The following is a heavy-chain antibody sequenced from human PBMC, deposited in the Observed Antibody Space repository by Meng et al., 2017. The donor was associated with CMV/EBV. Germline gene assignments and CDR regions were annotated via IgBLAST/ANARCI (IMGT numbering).Heavy chain of an antibody. J-gene: IGHJ4*02. CDR1: GFTFSSYW. D-gene: IGHD4-17*01. CDR3: ARDLPLVAVTTDALDY. CDR2: INSDGSST. Sequence: GESLKISCAASGFTFSSYWMHWVRQAPGKGLVWVSSINSDGSSTNYADSVKGRFTISRDNAKNTLYLQMNSLRAEDTAVYYCARDLPLVAVTTDALDYWGQGTLVTVSS. V-gene: IGHV3-74*01.